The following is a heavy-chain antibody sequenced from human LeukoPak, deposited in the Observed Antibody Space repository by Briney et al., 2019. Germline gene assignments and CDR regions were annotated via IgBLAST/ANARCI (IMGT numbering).Heavy chain of an antibody. CDR1: GFTFNTYY. J-gene: IGHJ5*02. V-gene: IGHV3-11*01. Sequence: GGSLRPSRAAAGFTFNTYYMSWISQAPGKGLEWLSYINIGGTNTHYADSVKGRFTISRDNAKKSLYLEMNNLRAEDTAVYYCATDGAGFDTWGQGVLVSVSS. CDR3: ATDGAGFDT. CDR2: INIGGTNT.